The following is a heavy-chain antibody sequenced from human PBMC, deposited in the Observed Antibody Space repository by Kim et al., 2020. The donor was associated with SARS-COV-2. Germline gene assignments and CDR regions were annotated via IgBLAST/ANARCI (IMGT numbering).Heavy chain of an antibody. Sequence: SVKVSCKASGGTFSSYAISWVRQAPGQGLEWMGGIIPIFGTANYAQKFQGRVTITADESTSTAYMELSSLRSEDTAVYYCARTLGYCSSTSCYTGSYDAFDIWGQGTMVTVSS. D-gene: IGHD2-2*02. CDR1: GGTFSSYA. J-gene: IGHJ3*02. CDR2: IIPIFGTA. CDR3: ARTLGYCSSTSCYTGSYDAFDI. V-gene: IGHV1-69*13.